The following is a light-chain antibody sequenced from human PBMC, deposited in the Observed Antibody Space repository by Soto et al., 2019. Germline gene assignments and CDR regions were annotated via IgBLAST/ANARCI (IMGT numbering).Light chain of an antibody. V-gene: IGKV3-20*01. CDR3: HQYYSSPLT. CDR2: GES. CDR1: QSVSSSY. Sequence: EIVLTQSPGTLSLYPGERATLSCRASQSVSSSYLAWYQQKPGQAPRLLIYGESSRATGIPDRFSGSGSGTDFTLTISRLEPEDFAVYYCHQYYSSPLTFGGGTKVEIK. J-gene: IGKJ4*01.